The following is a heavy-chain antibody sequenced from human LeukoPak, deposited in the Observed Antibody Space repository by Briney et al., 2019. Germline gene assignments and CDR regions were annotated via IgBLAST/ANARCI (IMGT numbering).Heavy chain of an antibody. J-gene: IGHJ3*02. CDR1: GGSISSSSYY. CDR2: IYYSWST. Sequence: PSETLSLTCTVSGGSISSSSYYWGWIRQPPGNGLEWIGSIYYSWSTYYNPSLKSRVTISVDTSKNQFSLKLSSVTAADTAVYYCARDDRGAFDIWGQGTMVTVSS. V-gene: IGHV4-39*07. D-gene: IGHD3-10*01. CDR3: ARDDRGAFDI.